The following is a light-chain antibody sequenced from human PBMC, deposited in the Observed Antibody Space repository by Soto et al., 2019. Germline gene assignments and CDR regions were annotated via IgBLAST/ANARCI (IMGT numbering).Light chain of an antibody. Sequence: EIVLTQSPATLSSFPGDRVTLSCRASQAVNTRLAWYQHKPGQAPRLLIYLASNRAAGVPARFSGSGSGTDFTLTISDVEPADFAVYSCHQRQSWPRTFGQGTTVDIK. CDR2: LAS. CDR3: HQRQSWPRT. V-gene: IGKV3-11*01. CDR1: QAVNTR. J-gene: IGKJ1*01.